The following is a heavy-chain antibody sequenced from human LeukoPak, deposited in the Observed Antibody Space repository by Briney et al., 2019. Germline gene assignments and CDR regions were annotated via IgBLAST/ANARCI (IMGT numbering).Heavy chain of an antibody. CDR3: ASFGGYSSNSYAFDI. V-gene: IGHV3-23*01. J-gene: IGHJ3*02. CDR1: GFTFSSYA. CDR2: ISGSGGST. D-gene: IGHD6-13*01. Sequence: GGSLRLSCAASGFTFSSYAMSWVRQAPGKGLEWVSAISGSGGSTYYADSVEGRFTISRDNSKNTLYLQMNSLRAEDTAVYYCASFGGYSSNSYAFDIWGQGTMVTVSS.